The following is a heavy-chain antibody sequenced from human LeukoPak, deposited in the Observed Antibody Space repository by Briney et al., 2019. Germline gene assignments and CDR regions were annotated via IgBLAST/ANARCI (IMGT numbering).Heavy chain of an antibody. CDR1: GYSFTNYW. J-gene: IGHJ4*02. CDR3: ARPRRAERDEDF. CDR2: INPGDTNI. V-gene: IGHV5-51*01. D-gene: IGHD1-1*01. Sequence: PGESLKISCKASGYSFTNYWIGWVRQMPGKGLEWMGMINPGDTNIAYSPSFQGQVTISAVRSISTAYLQWSSLKASDTAMYYCARPRRAERDEDFWGQGTLVTVSS.